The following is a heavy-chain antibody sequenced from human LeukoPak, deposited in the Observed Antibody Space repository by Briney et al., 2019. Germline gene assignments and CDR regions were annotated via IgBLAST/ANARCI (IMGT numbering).Heavy chain of an antibody. V-gene: IGHV3-23*01. CDR1: GFTFSNYA. CDR3: AKGIHFGYSYGYSFDY. CDR2: ISGSGDTT. D-gene: IGHD5-18*01. J-gene: IGHJ4*02. Sequence: GGSLRLSCAASGFTFSNYAVSWVRQAPGKGLEWVSTISGSGDTTYYAVSVKGRFTIARDNSKNTLYLQMNSLRAEDTAVYYCAKGIHFGYSYGYSFDYWGQGTLVTVSS.